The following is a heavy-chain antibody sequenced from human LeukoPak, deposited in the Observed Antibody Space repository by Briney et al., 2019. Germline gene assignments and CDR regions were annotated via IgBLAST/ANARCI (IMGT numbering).Heavy chain of an antibody. CDR2: ITAGHYPT. J-gene: IGHJ5*02. V-gene: IGHV3-23*01. CDR1: GFSFSSFA. D-gene: IGHD4-17*01. Sequence: GGSLRLSYAASGFSFSSFAMTWVRQAPGKGLEWVSSITAGHYPTYNTDSVKGRFTISRDNSKNTLYLQMNSLRADDTAVYYCTKDPNGDYVGAFDPWGQGTLVTVSS. CDR3: TKDPNGDYVGAFDP.